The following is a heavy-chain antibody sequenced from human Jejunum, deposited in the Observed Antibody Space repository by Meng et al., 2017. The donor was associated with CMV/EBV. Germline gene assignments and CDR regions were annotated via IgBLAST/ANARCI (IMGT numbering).Heavy chain of an antibody. CDR1: GYTFTDYY. V-gene: IGHV1-69-2*01. J-gene: IGHJ2*01. D-gene: IGHD1-14*01. Sequence: VSGYTFTDYYMHWVQQAPEKGLEWMGLVDPEDGGTIYAEKSQGRVTISADTSTDTVYMELSSLRSEDTAVYFCALGLYTTSWFFDLWGRGTLVTVSS. CDR3: ALGLYTTSWFFDL. CDR2: VDPEDGGT.